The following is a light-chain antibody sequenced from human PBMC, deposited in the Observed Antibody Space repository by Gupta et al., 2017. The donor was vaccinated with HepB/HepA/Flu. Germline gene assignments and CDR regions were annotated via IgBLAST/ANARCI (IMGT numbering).Light chain of an antibody. CDR2: DVS. J-gene: IGKJ1*01. CDR1: QSMNNK. V-gene: IGKV3-15*01. CDR3: QQNNNWHPWT. Sequence: EIVMTQSPPTLSVSPGERVTLSCRASQSMNNKLDWYQQRPGQAPRLLLYDVSTRVSGIPARFRGSGYGTELTLTISSRQSEDFAVYYCQQNNNWHPWTFGQGTTVEMK.